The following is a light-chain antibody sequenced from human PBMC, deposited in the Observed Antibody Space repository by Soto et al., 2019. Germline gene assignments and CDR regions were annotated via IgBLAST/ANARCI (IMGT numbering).Light chain of an antibody. Sequence: EIVLPPSPGTLSFAPVEIGPLSLLASQTIRNIHLAWYQQKSGQAPRLLIFGASTRITAIPDRFSGSGSGTDFTLTISRLEPEDFAVYYCQNYGGSPWTFGKGNKGAIK. CDR3: QNYGGSPWT. V-gene: IGKV3-20*01. J-gene: IGKJ1*01. CDR2: GAS. CDR1: QTIRNIH.